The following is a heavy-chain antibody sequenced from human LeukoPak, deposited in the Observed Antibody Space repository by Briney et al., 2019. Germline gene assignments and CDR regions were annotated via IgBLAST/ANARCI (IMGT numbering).Heavy chain of an antibody. D-gene: IGHD6-19*01. V-gene: IGHV3-7*01. CDR1: GFTFSSYW. CDR2: IKQDGSEK. CDR3: ARLFVAGSFAFDY. Sequence: GGSLRLSCAASGFTFSSYWMSWVRQAPGKGLEWVANIKQDGSEKYYVDSVKGRFTTSRDDAKNSLYLQMNSLRAEDTAVYYCARLFVAGSFAFDYWGQGTLVTVSS. J-gene: IGHJ4*02.